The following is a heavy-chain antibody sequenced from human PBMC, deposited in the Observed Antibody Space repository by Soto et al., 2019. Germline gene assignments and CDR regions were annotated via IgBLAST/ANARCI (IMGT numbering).Heavy chain of an antibody. J-gene: IGHJ4*02. Sequence: QVHLVESGGGVVQPGRSLRLSCAASGFSFSTYGMQWVRQAPGKGLEWVAFISNDGSNKYYAESVKGRFTISRDNSKNTLYLQMNSLRAEDTAVYYCAKRFGNYWAFDYWGQGTLITVSS. CDR1: GFSFSTYG. D-gene: IGHD1-26*01. CDR3: AKRFGNYWAFDY. CDR2: ISNDGSNK. V-gene: IGHV3-30*18.